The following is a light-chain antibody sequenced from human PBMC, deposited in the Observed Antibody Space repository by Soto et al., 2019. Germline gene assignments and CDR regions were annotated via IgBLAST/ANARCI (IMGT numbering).Light chain of an antibody. CDR3: QQYNNWPSLT. CDR2: GAS. Sequence: EIVMTQSPATLSVSPGERATLSCRASQSVSSNLAWYQQKPGQAPRLLIYGASTRATGIPARFSGSGSGTEFTLTISSLKSEDFAVYYCQQYNNWPSLTFGGGTKVDXK. CDR1: QSVSSN. J-gene: IGKJ4*01. V-gene: IGKV3-15*01.